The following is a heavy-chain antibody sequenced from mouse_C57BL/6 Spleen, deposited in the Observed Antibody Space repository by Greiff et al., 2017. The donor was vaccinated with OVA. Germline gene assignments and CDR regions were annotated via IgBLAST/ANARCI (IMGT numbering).Heavy chain of an antibody. Sequence: DVQLQESGPGLVKPSQSLSLTCSVTGYSITSGYYWNWIRQFPGNKLEWMGYISYDGSNNYNPSLKNRISITRDTSKNQFFLKLNSVTTEDTATYYCARRDDYDGDWYFDVWGTGTTVTVSS. CDR2: ISYDGSN. J-gene: IGHJ1*03. V-gene: IGHV3-6*01. CDR3: ARRDDYDGDWYFDV. D-gene: IGHD2-4*01. CDR1: GYSITSGYY.